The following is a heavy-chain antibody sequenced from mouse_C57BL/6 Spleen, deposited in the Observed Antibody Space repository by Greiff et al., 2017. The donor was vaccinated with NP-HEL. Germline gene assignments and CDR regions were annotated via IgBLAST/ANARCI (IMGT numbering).Heavy chain of an antibody. J-gene: IGHJ4*01. V-gene: IGHV1-54*01. Sequence: VQLQQSGAELVRPGTSVKVSCKASGYAFTNYLIEWVKQRPGQGLEWIGVFNPGSGGTNYNEKFKGKATLTADKSSSTAYMQLSSLTSEDSAVYFCARSNHYAMDYWGQGTSVTVSS. CDR3: ARSNHYAMDY. CDR1: GYAFTNYL. CDR2: FNPGSGGT.